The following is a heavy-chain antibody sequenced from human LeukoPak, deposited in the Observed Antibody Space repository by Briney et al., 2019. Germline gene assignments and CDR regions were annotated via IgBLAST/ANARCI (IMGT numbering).Heavy chain of an antibody. CDR2: MNPNSGNT. Sequence: ASVKVSCKASGYTFTSYDINWVRQATGQGLEWMGWMNPNSGNTGYAQKFQGRVTMTTNTSISTAYMELSSLRSEDTAVYYCARAVIAAAGTIGWVYWGQGTLVTVSS. V-gene: IGHV1-8*01. CDR3: ARAVIAAAGTIGWVY. D-gene: IGHD6-13*01. J-gene: IGHJ4*02. CDR1: GYTFTSYD.